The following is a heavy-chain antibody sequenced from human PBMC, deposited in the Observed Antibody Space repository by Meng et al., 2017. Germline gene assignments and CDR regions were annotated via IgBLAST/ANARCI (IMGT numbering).Heavy chain of an antibody. J-gene: IGHJ4*02. D-gene: IGHD6-13*01. CDR1: GGSFSGYY. Sequence: SETLSLTCAVYGGSFSGYYWSWIRQLPGKGLEWIGEINHSGSTNYNPSLKSRVTISVDTSKNQFSLKLSSVTAADTAVYYCARGIAAAGPYWGQGTLVTVSS. CDR3: ARGIAAAGPY. V-gene: IGHV4-34*01. CDR2: INHSGST.